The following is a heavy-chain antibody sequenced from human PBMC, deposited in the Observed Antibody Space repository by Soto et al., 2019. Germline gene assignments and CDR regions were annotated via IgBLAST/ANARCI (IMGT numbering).Heavy chain of an antibody. Sequence: SETLSLTCTVSGGSISSYYGSWIRQPPGKGLEWIGYTYYSGSTNYNPSLKSRVTISVDTSKNQFSLKLSSVTAADTAVYYCARHSGYDAFDYWGQGTLVTVSS. V-gene: IGHV4-59*08. D-gene: IGHD5-12*01. CDR1: GGSISSYY. CDR3: ARHSGYDAFDY. J-gene: IGHJ4*02. CDR2: TYYSGST.